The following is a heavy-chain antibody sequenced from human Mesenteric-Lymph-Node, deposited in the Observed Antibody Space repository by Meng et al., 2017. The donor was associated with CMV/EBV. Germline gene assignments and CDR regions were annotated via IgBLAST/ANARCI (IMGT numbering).Heavy chain of an antibody. V-gene: IGHV4-34*01. CDR3: ARHQRWLKSEGGFNY. CDR1: GGSFSGYY. CDR2: INHSGST. J-gene: IGHJ4*02. Sequence: QAPLQQWGEGLLKPSETLSLTCAVYGGSFSGYYWSWIRQPPGKGLEWIGEINHSGSTNYNPSLKSRVTISVDTSKNQFSLKLSSVTAADTAVYYCARHQRWLKSEGGFNYWGQGTLVTVSS. D-gene: IGHD4-23*01.